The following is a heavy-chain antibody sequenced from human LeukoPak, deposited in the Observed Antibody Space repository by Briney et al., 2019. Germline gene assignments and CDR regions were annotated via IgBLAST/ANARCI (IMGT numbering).Heavy chain of an antibody. Sequence: SETLSLTCTVSGGSISSYYWSWIRQPPGKGLEWIGYIYYSGSTNCNPSLKSRVTISVDTSKNQFSLKLSSVTAADMAVYYCARDKGSYSSSSAVWFDPWGQGTLVTVSS. CDR2: IYYSGST. CDR1: GGSISSYY. J-gene: IGHJ5*02. D-gene: IGHD6-6*01. V-gene: IGHV4-59*01. CDR3: ARDKGSYSSSSAVWFDP.